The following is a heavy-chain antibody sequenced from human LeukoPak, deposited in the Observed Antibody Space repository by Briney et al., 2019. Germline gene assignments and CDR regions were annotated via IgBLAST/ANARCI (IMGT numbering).Heavy chain of an antibody. V-gene: IGHV1-69*13. J-gene: IGHJ5*02. CDR1: GGTFSSYA. D-gene: IGHD1-14*01. Sequence: SVKVSCKASGGTFSSYAISWVRQAPGNGIEWMGGSIPIFGTANYAQKFQGRVTITADESTSTAYMELSSLRSEDTAVYYCARDVRFNNKQINWFDPWGQGTLVTVSS. CDR3: ARDVRFNNKQINWFDP. CDR2: SIPIFGTA.